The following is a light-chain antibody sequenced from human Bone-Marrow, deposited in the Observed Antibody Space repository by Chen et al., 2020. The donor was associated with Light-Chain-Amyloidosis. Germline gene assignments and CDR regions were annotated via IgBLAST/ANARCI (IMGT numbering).Light chain of an antibody. Sequence: IVLTQSPLTLSLSPGEGANLSCRASQTISSNYLTWYQQKFGQAPRLLIYGSSSRATGIPDRFTGSGSGTDFTLTINRLEPEDFAMYYCQQYGTSPLTFGGGTKVEIK. CDR1: QTISSNY. CDR2: GSS. V-gene: IGKV3-20*01. CDR3: QQYGTSPLT. J-gene: IGKJ4*01.